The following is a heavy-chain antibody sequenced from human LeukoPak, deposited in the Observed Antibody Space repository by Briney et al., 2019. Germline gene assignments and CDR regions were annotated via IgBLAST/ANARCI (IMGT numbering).Heavy chain of an antibody. CDR3: ARHLPGYSNTWPGP. CDR1: GGSFSGYY. V-gene: IGHV4-34*01. Sequence: SETLSLTCAVYGGSFSGYYWTWIRQPPGKGLEWIGEINHGGFMKYNPSLKSRVTISVDTSKNQFSLKLRSVTAADTAVYYCARHLPGYSNTWPGPWGQGNLVTVSS. D-gene: IGHD4-11*01. J-gene: IGHJ5*02. CDR2: INHGGFM.